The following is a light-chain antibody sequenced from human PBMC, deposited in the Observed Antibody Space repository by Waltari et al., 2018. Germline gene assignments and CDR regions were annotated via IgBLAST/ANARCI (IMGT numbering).Light chain of an antibody. CDR1: SLRTES. Sequence: SSELTQDPAVSVALGQTVRITCQGDSLRTESAAWYQQKPGQAPVLFIYGKNNRPSGIPDRFSGTGSQAEDEADYYCNSRDSRGYDVVFGGGTKLTVL. CDR3: NSRDSRGYDVV. V-gene: IGLV3-19*01. J-gene: IGLJ2*01. CDR2: GKN.